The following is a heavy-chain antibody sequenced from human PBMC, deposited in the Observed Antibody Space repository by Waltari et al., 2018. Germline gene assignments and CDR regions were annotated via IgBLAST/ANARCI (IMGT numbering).Heavy chain of an antibody. Sequence: EVHLVESGGGLVQPGGSLRLSGAASGFTFSSYSMNWVRQAPGKGLEWVSYISASVSTTYYADSVKGRFTISRDNAKNSLYLQMSSLRDEDTAVYYCARDLAWAFDYWGQGALVTVSS. D-gene: IGHD7-27*01. V-gene: IGHV3-48*02. CDR1: GFTFSSYS. CDR3: ARDLAWAFDY. J-gene: IGHJ4*02. CDR2: ISASVSTT.